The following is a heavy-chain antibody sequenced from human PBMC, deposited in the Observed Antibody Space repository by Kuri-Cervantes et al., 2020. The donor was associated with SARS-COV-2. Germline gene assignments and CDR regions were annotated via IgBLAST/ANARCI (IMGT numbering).Heavy chain of an antibody. J-gene: IGHJ4*02. V-gene: IGHV3-23*01. CDR1: GFTFSSYA. D-gene: IGHD2-2*02. CDR3: AKDREVVPAAIGDYFDY. CDR2: ISGSGGST. Sequence: GGSLRLSCAASGFTFSSYAMSWVRQAPGKGLEWVSAISGSGGSTYCADSVKGRFTISRDNSKNTLYLQMNSLRAEDTAVYYCAKDREVVPAAIGDYFDYWGQGTLVTVSS.